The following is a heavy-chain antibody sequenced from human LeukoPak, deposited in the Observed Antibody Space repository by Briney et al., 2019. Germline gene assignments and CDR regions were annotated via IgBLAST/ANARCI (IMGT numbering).Heavy chain of an antibody. V-gene: IGHV3-48*04. J-gene: IGHJ5*02. CDR2: ISSSGSTI. CDR1: GFTFSSYS. Sequence: PGGSLRLSCAASGFTFSSYSMNWVRQAPGKGLEWVSYISSSGSTIYYADSVKGRFTISRDNAKNSLYLQMNSLRAEDTAVYYCARVVVAATNWFDPWGQGTLVTVFS. CDR3: ARVVVAATNWFDP. D-gene: IGHD2-15*01.